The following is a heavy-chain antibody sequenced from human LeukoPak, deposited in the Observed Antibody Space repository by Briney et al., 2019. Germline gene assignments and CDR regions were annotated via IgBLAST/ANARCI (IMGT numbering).Heavy chain of an antibody. Sequence: PGESLRLSCAASGFTFSNYGMHWVRQAPGKGLEWMAFIRSDGSNKYYADSVKGRFTISRDNSKNTLYLQMNSLRAEDTAVYYCARVTGYMVEDYFDYWGQGTLVTVSS. CDR2: IRSDGSNK. J-gene: IGHJ4*02. D-gene: IGHD5-12*01. CDR1: GFTFSNYG. V-gene: IGHV3-30*02. CDR3: ARVTGYMVEDYFDY.